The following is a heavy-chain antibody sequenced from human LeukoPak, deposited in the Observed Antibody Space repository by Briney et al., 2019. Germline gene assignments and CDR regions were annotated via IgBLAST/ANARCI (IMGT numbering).Heavy chain of an antibody. D-gene: IGHD3-10*01. Sequence: GGSQSLFCAACGFTFCNAWTRWVRRARGEGREWIARIKRKIDGGTTDYAAPVKGRFTISSDGSKITMYLQMNSLKTEDTAVYYCTTMRYLWFGESPNVWGQGTLVTVSS. J-gene: IGHJ4*02. CDR1: GFTFCNAW. CDR2: IKRKIDGGTT. V-gene: IGHV3-15*01. CDR3: TTMRYLWFGESPNV.